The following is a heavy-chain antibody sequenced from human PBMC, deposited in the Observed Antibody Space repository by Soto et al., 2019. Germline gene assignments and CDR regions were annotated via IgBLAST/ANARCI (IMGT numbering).Heavy chain of an antibody. V-gene: IGHV4-34*01. CDR3: ARQGRDFDY. J-gene: IGHJ4*02. Sequence: SETLSLTCAVYGGSCSGYYWTWIRQPPGTGLEWIGEINHSGSTNYNPSLKSRVTISVDTSKNQFSLNLSSVTAADTAVYYCARQGRDFDYWGQGSLVTVSS. CDR1: GGSCSGYY. CDR2: INHSGST.